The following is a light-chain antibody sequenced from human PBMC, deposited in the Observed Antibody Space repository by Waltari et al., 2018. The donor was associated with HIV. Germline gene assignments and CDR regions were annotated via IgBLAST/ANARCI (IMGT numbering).Light chain of an antibody. CDR3: QAWDSSTAFYV. Sequence: SYELTQPPSVSVSPGQTASITCSGDKLGDKYACWYQQKPGQSPVLVIYQDNKRPSGNPERFSGSNSGNTATLTISGTQAVDEADYYCQAWDSSTAFYVFGTGTKVTVL. CDR1: KLGDKY. V-gene: IGLV3-1*01. J-gene: IGLJ1*01. CDR2: QDN.